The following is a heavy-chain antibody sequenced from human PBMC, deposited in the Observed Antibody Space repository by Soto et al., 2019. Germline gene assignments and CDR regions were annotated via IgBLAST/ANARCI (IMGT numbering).Heavy chain of an antibody. V-gene: IGHV3-30*18. CDR2: ISYDGSNK. Sequence: GGSLRLSCAASGFTFSSYGMHWVRQAPGKGLEWVAVISYDGSNKYYADSVKGRFTISRDNSKNTLYLQMNSLRAEDTAVYYCAKSSSGWYSGWFDPWGRGTLVTVSS. J-gene: IGHJ5*02. D-gene: IGHD6-19*01. CDR3: AKSSSGWYSGWFDP. CDR1: GFTFSSYG.